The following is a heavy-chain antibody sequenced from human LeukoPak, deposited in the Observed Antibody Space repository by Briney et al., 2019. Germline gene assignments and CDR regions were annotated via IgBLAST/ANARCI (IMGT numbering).Heavy chain of an antibody. D-gene: IGHD2-2*01. CDR3: ARGPATSGGLSPGAFDI. V-gene: IGHV4-39*07. J-gene: IGHJ3*02. CDR1: GGSISSSSYY. Sequence: SETLSLTCTVSGGSISSSSYYWGWIRQPPGKGLEWIGSIYYSGSTYYNPSLKSRVTISVDTSKNQFSLKLTSVTAADTAVYYCARGPATSGGLSPGAFDIWGQGTLVTVSS. CDR2: IYYSGST.